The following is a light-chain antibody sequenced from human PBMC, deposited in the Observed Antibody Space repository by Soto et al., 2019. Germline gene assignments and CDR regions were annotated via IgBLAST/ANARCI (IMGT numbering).Light chain of an antibody. CDR2: END. J-gene: IGLJ1*01. Sequence: QSVVTQPPSVSAAPGQKVTMSCSGGSCNNGNYYVSWHQQLPGTAPKLLIYENDKRPSGIPDRFSGSKSGTSATLGITGLQTGDEADYYCGTWDSSLSIFVFGTGTKVTVL. V-gene: IGLV1-51*02. CDR1: SCNNGNYY. CDR3: GTWDSSLSIFV.